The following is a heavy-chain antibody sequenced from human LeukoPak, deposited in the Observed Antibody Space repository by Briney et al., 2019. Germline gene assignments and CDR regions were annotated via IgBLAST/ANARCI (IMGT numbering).Heavy chain of an antibody. CDR3: AREQHSGSYYNPNAFDI. V-gene: IGHV3-21*01. D-gene: IGHD1-26*01. Sequence: GGSLRLSCAASGFTFSSYSMNWVRQAPGKGLEWVSSISSSSSYIYYADSAKGRFTISRDNAKNSLYLQMNSLRAEDTAVYYCAREQHSGSYYNPNAFDIWGQGTMVTVSS. CDR1: GFTFSSYS. J-gene: IGHJ3*02. CDR2: ISSSSSYI.